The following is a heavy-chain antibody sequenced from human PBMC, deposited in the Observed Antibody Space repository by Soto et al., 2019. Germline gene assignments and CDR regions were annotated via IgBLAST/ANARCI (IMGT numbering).Heavy chain of an antibody. CDR3: AREMDFWSGFDYYGMDV. D-gene: IGHD3-3*01. J-gene: IGHJ6*02. CDR2: ISAYNGNT. V-gene: IGHV1-18*01. CDR1: GYTFTSYG. Sequence: ASVKVSCKASGYTFTSYGISWVRQAPGQGLEWMGWISAYNGNTNYAQKLQGRVTMTTDTSTSTAYMELRSLRSDDTAVYYCAREMDFWSGFDYYGMDVWGQGTTVTVSS.